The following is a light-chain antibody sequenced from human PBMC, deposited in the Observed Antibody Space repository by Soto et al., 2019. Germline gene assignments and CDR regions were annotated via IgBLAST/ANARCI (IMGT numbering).Light chain of an antibody. V-gene: IGKV3-11*01. CDR3: QQRSNWPPTWT. CDR1: QSINTY. Sequence: ENVLTQSPATLSLSPGEGATLSCRASQSINTYLAWYQQKPGQAPRLLIYDASKRATGIPARFSGSGSGTDFTLTISSLEPEDFAVYYCQQRSNWPPTWTFGQGTKVDIK. CDR2: DAS. J-gene: IGKJ1*01.